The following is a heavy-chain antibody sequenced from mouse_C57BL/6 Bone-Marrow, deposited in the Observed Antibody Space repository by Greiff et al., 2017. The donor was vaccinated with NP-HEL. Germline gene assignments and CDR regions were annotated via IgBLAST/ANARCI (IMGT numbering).Heavy chain of an antibody. CDR3: ARRDGSSPAWFAY. CDR1: GYTFTSYW. CDR2: IHPNSGST. Sequence: QVQLQQPGAELVKPGASVKLSCKASGYTFTSYWMHWVKQRPGQGLEWIGMIHPNSGSTNYNEKFKSKATLPVDKSSSTAYMQLSSLTSEDSAVYYCARRDGSSPAWFAYWGQGTLVTVSA. V-gene: IGHV1-64*01. J-gene: IGHJ3*01. D-gene: IGHD1-1*01.